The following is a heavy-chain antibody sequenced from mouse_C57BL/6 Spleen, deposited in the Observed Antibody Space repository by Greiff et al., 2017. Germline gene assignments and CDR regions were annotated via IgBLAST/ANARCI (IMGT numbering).Heavy chain of an antibody. CDR1: GYTFTSYW. J-gene: IGHJ2*01. V-gene: IGHV1-69*01. D-gene: IGHD2-2*01. CDR3: ATTMVREYYFDY. Sequence: QVQLQQPGAELVMPGASVKLSCKASGYTFTSYWMHWVKQRPGQGLEWIGEIDPSASYTNYNQKFKGKSTLTVDKSSSTAYMQLSSLTSEDSAVYYCATTMVREYYFDYWGKGTTLTVSS. CDR2: IDPSASYT.